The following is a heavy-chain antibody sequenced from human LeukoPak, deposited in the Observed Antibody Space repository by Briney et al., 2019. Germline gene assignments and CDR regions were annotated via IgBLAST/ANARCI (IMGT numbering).Heavy chain of an antibody. CDR2: IIPILGIA. V-gene: IGHV1-69*04. CDR3: ARGSSGWYAVDY. D-gene: IGHD6-19*01. J-gene: IGHJ4*02. CDR1: GGTFSSYA. Sequence: GASAKVSCKASGGTFSSYAISWVRQAPGQGLEWMGRIIPILGIANYAQRFQGRVTITADKSTSTAYMELSSLRSEDTAVYYCARGSSGWYAVDYWGQGTLVTVSS.